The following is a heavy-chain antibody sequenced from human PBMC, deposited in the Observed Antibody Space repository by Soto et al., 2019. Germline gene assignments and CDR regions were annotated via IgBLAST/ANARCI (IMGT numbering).Heavy chain of an antibody. CDR1: GYNFAGYW. CDR2: IYPSDSDT. V-gene: IGHV5-51*01. J-gene: IGHJ4*02. Sequence: GESLKISCKGSGYNFAGYWIAWVRQMPGKGLELMGIIYPSDSDTRYRPSFQGQVTISADKSISSAYLQWSSLRASDTAMYYCARGAVSTRTFDYWGQGTPVTVSS. D-gene: IGHD6-19*01. CDR3: ARGAVSTRTFDY.